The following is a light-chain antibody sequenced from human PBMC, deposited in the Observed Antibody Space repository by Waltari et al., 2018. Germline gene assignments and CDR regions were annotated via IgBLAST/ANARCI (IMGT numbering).Light chain of an antibody. V-gene: IGLV2-14*03. J-gene: IGLJ1*01. CDR2: GVT. CDR3: SSYTFFSTYV. CDR1: NPDVGGLNY. Sequence: QSALTQPASVSGSPGQSITISSIGTNPDVGGLNYVSWYQQHPGKVPKLLIYGVTKRPSGVSNRFSGSKSGNSASLTISGLQAEDEADYYCSSYTFFSTYVFGAGTKVTVL.